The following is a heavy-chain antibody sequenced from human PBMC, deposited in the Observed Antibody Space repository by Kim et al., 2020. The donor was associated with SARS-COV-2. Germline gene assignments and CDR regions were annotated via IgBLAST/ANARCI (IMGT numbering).Heavy chain of an antibody. Sequence: YYMAFVAGRFTISRDNAKNSLYLQMNSLRADDTAVYFCARDKIHRGRFDPWGQGTLVTVSS. V-gene: IGHV3-7*01. J-gene: IGHJ5*02. CDR3: ARDKIHRGRFDP.